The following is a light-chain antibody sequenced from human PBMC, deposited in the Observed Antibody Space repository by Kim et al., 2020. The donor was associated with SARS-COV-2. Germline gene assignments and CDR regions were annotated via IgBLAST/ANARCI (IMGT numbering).Light chain of an antibody. CDR3: SSYTSSSTSWV. V-gene: IGLV2-14*01. CDR1: SSDVGGYNY. J-gene: IGLJ3*02. CDR2: DVS. Sequence: LTQPASVSGSPGQSITISCTGTSSDVGGYNYVSWYQQHPGKAPKLMIYDVSKRPSGVSNRFSGSKSGNTASLTISGLQAEDEADYYCSSYTSSSTSWVFGGGTQLAVL.